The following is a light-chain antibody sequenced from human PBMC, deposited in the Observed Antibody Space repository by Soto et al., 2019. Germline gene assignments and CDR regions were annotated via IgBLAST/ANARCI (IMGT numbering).Light chain of an antibody. Sequence: DIQMTQSPSTLSASVGDRVTITCRANQTISTYVAWYQQKPGTAPHLLIYDASSLESGVPSRFSGSGSGTEFTLTINSLQPDDFATYYCQQYNSYWTFGQGTKVDIK. CDR1: QTISTY. CDR3: QQYNSYWT. J-gene: IGKJ1*01. CDR2: DAS. V-gene: IGKV1-5*01.